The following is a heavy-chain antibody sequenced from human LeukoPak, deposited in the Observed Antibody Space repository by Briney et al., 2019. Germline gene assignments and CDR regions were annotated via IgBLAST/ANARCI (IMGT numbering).Heavy chain of an antibody. CDR1: GGSFSGYY. J-gene: IGHJ4*02. CDR3: ARGPGYCSSTSCFSYYFDY. CDR2: INHSGST. Sequence: PSETLPLTCAVYGGSFSGYYWSWIRQPPGKGLEWIGEINHSGSTNYNPSLKSRVTISVDTSKNQFSLKLSSVTAADTAVYYCARGPGYCSSTSCFSYYFDYWGQGTLVTVSS. V-gene: IGHV4-34*01. D-gene: IGHD2-2*01.